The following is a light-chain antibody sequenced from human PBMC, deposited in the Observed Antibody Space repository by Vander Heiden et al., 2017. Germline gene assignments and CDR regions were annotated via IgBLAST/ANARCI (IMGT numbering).Light chain of an antibody. CDR1: QGIGTW. CDR3: QQANSFPPT. V-gene: IGKV1-12*01. Sequence: DIQMTQSPSSVSASVGDRITITCRASQGIGTWLAWYQQRPGKAPKLLIFSASTLQSGVPSRFSGSGSGTDFTLTISSLQPEDFATYFCQQANSFPPTFGGGTKVEIK. J-gene: IGKJ4*01. CDR2: SAS.